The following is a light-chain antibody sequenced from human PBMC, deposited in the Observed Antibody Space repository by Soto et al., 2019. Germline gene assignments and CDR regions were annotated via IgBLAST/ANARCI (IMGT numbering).Light chain of an antibody. V-gene: IGLV1-44*01. Sequence: QSVLTQPPSASGIPGQRVTISCSGSSSNIGTNTVNWYQQLPGTAPKLLIYSNNQRPSGVPDRFSGSKSGTSASLATSGLQSEDEADYYCAAWDDSMNGRYVFGTGTKLTVL. CDR1: SSNIGTNT. CDR2: SNN. J-gene: IGLJ1*01. CDR3: AAWDDSMNGRYV.